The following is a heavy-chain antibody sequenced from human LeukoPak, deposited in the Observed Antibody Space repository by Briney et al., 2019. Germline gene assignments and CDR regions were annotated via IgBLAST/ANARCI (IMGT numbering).Heavy chain of an antibody. V-gene: IGHV3-23*01. Sequence: GGSLRLSCAASGFTFSSYAMSWVRQAPGKGLEWVSGISGSGGRTYYADSVKGRISIYRDNSRNTLDLEINSLRVEDTALYYCAKVVEVIEGYIAWGPKTRRYEKYLFDSWGQGTRVTVSS. CDR2: ISGSGGRT. J-gene: IGHJ4*02. D-gene: IGHD5-24*01. CDR1: GFTFSSYA. CDR3: AKVVEVIEGYIAWGPKTRRYEKYLFDS.